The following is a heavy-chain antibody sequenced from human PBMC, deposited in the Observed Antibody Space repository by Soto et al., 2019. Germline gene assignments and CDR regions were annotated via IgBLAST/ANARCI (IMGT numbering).Heavy chain of an antibody. Sequence: QITLKESGPPLVKPTQPLTLTCTFSGFSLSTSGVGVGWIRQPPGKALEWLALIYWNDDKRHSPSLKSRLTNNKDTSKNQVVLTMANMDPVDTATYYCALLTGATKAYYFDVWGQGTLVTVSS. CDR2: IYWNDDK. D-gene: IGHD1-20*01. CDR1: GFSLSTSGVG. V-gene: IGHV2-5*01. J-gene: IGHJ4*02. CDR3: ALLTGATKAYYFDV.